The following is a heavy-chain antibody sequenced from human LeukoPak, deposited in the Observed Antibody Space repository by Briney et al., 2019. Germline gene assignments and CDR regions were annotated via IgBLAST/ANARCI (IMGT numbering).Heavy chain of an antibody. CDR1: GFTFSSYS. CDR3: ARVSGGVTTSYYYYYMDV. CDR2: VSSSSSTI. V-gene: IGHV3-48*04. J-gene: IGHJ6*03. Sequence: GGSLRLSCAASGFTFSSYSMNWVRQAPGKGLEWVSYVSSSSSTIYYADSVKGRFTISRDNAKNSLYLQMNSLRAEDTAVYYCARVSGGVTTSYYYYYMDVWGKGTTVTVSS. D-gene: IGHD4-11*01.